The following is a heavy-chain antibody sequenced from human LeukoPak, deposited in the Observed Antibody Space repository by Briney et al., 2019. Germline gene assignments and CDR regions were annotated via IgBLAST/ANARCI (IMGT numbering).Heavy chain of an antibody. CDR3: AEDLSGSSHNWFDP. Sequence: GGSLRLSCAASGFTFSSYAMSWVRQAPGKGLEWVSDISGYGGSTYYADTVKGRFTISRDNSKNTLYLQMNRLRAEDTAVYYCAEDLSGSSHNWFDPWGQGTLVTVSS. V-gene: IGHV3-23*01. CDR2: ISGYGGST. D-gene: IGHD3-10*01. CDR1: GFTFSSYA. J-gene: IGHJ5*02.